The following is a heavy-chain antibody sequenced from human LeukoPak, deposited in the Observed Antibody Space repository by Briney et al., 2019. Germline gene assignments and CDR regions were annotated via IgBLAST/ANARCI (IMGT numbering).Heavy chain of an antibody. D-gene: IGHD3-22*01. CDR3: AKSSNLVMCRGYYLNWFDP. J-gene: IGHJ5*02. CDR1: GFTFSNYA. Sequence: GGSLRLSCVASGFTFSNYAMSWVRQAPGKGLEWVSGLSGSGGSTYYADSVKGRFTISRDNSKNTLYLQMNSLRAEDTAIYHCAKSSNLVMCRGYYLNWFDPSGQGTLVTVSS. CDR2: LSGSGGST. V-gene: IGHV3-23*01.